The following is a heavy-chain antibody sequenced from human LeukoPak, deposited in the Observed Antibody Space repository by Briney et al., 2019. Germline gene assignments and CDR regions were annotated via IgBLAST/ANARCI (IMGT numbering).Heavy chain of an antibody. J-gene: IGHJ6*03. V-gene: IGHV1-18*01. D-gene: IGHD6-19*01. CDR2: ISAYNGNT. CDR3: ARIHSSGWTNYYYYYMDV. Sequence: APVKVSCKASGYTFTSYGISWVRQAPGQGLEWMGWISAYNGNTNYAQKLQGRVTMTTDTSTSTAYMELRSLRSDDTAVYYCARIHSSGWTNYYYYYMDVWGKGTTVTVSS. CDR1: GYTFTSYG.